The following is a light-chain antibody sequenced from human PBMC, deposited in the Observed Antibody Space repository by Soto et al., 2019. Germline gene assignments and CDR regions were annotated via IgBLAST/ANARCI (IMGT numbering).Light chain of an antibody. V-gene: IGKV3-20*01. Sequence: IVLTPSPGTLALFSGERATLSCRASQSVSSSYLAWYQQKPGQAPRLLIYGASSRATGIPDRFSGTGSGTDFTLTISRLEPEDFAVYYCQQYDSSPKTFGQGTKVDIK. CDR3: QQYDSSPKT. CDR1: QSVSSSY. J-gene: IGKJ1*01. CDR2: GAS.